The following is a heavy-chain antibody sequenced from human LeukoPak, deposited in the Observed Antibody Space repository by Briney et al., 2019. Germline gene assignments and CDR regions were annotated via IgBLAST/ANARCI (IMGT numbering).Heavy chain of an antibody. CDR3: AGATTGTTYYYYGMDV. CDR1: GYTFTGYY. Sequence: ASVKVSCKASGYTFTGYYMHWVRQAPGQGLEWMGWISAYNGNTNYAQKLQGRVTMTTDTSTSTAYMELRSLRSDDTAVYYCAGATTGTTYYYYGMDVWGQGTTVTVSS. V-gene: IGHV1-18*04. CDR2: ISAYNGNT. J-gene: IGHJ6*02. D-gene: IGHD1-7*01.